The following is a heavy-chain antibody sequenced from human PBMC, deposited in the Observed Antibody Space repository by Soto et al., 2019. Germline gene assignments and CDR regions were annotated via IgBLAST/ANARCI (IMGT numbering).Heavy chain of an antibody. J-gene: IGHJ4*02. CDR1: GYSFTSYW. CDR3: ARLQAAAGDNDLPFDY. V-gene: IGHV5-10-1*01. Sequence: EVQLVQSGAEVKKPGESLRISCKGSGYSFTSYWISWVRQMPGKGLEWMGRSDPSDSYTNYSPSFQGHVTISAAKSISTGYLPWSSLKASDTAMYYCARLQAAAGDNDLPFDYWGQGTLVTVSS. D-gene: IGHD6-13*01. CDR2: SDPSDSYT.